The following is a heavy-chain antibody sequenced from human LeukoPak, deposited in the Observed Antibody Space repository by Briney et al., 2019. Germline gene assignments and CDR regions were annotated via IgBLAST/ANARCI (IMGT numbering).Heavy chain of an antibody. D-gene: IGHD3-10*01. CDR3: AREYPTLLWFGEPSTNHNWFDP. Sequence: PMASVKVSCKASGYTFTSYAMNWVRQAPGQGLEWMGWINTNTGNPTYAQGFTGRFVFSLDTSVSTAYLQISSLKAEDTAVYYCAREYPTLLWFGEPSTNHNWFDPWGQGTLVTVSS. V-gene: IGHV7-4-1*02. CDR1: GYTFTSYA. CDR2: INTNTGNP. J-gene: IGHJ5*02.